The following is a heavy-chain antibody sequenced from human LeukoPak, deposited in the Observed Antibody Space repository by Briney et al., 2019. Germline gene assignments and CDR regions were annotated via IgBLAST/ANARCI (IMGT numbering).Heavy chain of an antibody. Sequence: SVKVSCKASGGTFSSYAISWVRQAPGQGLEWMGRIIPILGIANYAQKLQGRVTMTTDTSTSTAYMELRSLRSDDTAVYYCARDCGGDCYSDYWGQGTLVTVSS. CDR2: IIPILGIA. CDR3: ARDCGGDCYSDY. J-gene: IGHJ4*02. D-gene: IGHD2-21*02. CDR1: GGTFSSYA. V-gene: IGHV1-69*04.